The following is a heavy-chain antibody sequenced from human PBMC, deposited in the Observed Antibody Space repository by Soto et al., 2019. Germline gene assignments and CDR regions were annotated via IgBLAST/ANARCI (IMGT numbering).Heavy chain of an antibody. J-gene: IGHJ4*02. V-gene: IGHV3-74*03. CDR3: VRYYDSSGVYSGH. Sequence: GGSLRLACAASGFTFSSDWMHWVRQSPGKGLGWVSQIDSDGRSTTYADTVKGRFTVSRDNAKNKLVLQMNSLRAEDTAVYYCVRYYDSSGVYSGHWGQGTLVTFYS. D-gene: IGHD3-22*01. CDR1: GFTFSSDW. CDR2: IDSDGRST.